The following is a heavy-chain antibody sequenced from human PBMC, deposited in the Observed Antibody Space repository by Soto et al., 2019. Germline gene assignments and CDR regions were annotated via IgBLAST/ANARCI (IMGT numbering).Heavy chain of an antibody. CDR2: FDPEDGET. D-gene: IGHD3-3*01. CDR1: GYTINELS. Sequence: GASVTVSCKVSGYTINELSMHWVRQDTGKGLEWVGGFDPEDGETIYAQKFQGRVTMTEDTSTDTAYMELSSLRSEDTAVYYCATIFGSTIFGVVERHFDYWGQGTLVTVSS. J-gene: IGHJ4*02. CDR3: ATIFGSTIFGVVERHFDY. V-gene: IGHV1-24*01.